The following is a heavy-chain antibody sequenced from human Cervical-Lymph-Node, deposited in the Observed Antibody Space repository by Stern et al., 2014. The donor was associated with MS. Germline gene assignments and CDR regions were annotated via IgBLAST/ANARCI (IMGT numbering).Heavy chain of an antibody. CDR2: IRKDGGET. CDR3: AGGSGWDHPY. D-gene: IGHD6-19*01. CDR1: GFTFTTHW. V-gene: IGHV3-7*01. Sequence: EMQLVESGGGLVQPGGSLSLSCAASGFTFTTHWLNWVRQAPGKGLEWVASIRKDGGETYYADSVKGRFTISRDNSKNSLYLQMTSLRVEDTATYFCAGGSGWDHPYWGQGTLVTVSS. J-gene: IGHJ4*02.